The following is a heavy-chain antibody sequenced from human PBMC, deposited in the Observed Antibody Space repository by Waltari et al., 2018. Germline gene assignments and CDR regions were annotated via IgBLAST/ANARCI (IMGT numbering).Heavy chain of an antibody. CDR3: ATDTGALWMDV. CDR2: INPRGGST. J-gene: IGHJ6*02. D-gene: IGHD2-21*01. V-gene: IGHV1-46*01. CDR1: EYTFASSY. Sequence: QVQLVQSGAEVKKPGASVKISCKTSEYTFASSYVHWVRQAPGQGLEWMGIINPRGGSTIYAQRLQGRVTMTRDTSTSTVYMELSSLKSEDTAVYYCATDTGALWMDVWGQGTTVTVSS.